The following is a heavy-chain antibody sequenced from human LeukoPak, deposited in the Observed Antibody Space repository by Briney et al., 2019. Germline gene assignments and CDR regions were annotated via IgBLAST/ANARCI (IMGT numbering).Heavy chain of an antibody. D-gene: IGHD2-2*01. CDR3: ARQTVCSSTSCYRDFDY. V-gene: IGHV1-3*01. J-gene: IGHJ4*02. CDR1: GYIFTSYL. Sequence: ASVKVSCKASGYIFTSYLMHWVRQAPGQRLEWLGWINAGNGNTKDSQNFQGRVTITRDTSASTAYMELSSLRSEDTAVYYCARQTVCSSTSCYRDFDYWGQGTLVTVSS. CDR2: INAGNGNT.